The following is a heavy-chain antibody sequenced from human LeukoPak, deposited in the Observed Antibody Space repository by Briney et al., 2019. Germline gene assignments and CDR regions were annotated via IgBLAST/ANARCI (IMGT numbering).Heavy chain of an antibody. V-gene: IGHV3-23*01. J-gene: IGHJ4*02. CDR1: GFTFSSYA. CDR3: AKDRGRSVSGTEFDY. CDR2: LASTGSDT. D-gene: IGHD6-19*01. Sequence: GSLRLSCAASGFTFSSYAMTWVRQAPGKGLEWVSTLASTGSDTYYADSVKGRFTISRDTSKNTLYLQMDSLRAEDTAIYYCAKDRGRSVSGTEFDYWGQGTLVTVSS.